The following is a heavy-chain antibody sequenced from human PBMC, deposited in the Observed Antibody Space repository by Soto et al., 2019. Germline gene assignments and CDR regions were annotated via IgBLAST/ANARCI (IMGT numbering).Heavy chain of an antibody. V-gene: IGHV3-23*01. Sequence: WGYLRLSCAASGFNFRKFAMSWFRQAPGKGLEWVSGMSERSGPPLYADSVKGRFTISRDNSKSTLYLEMNNLRPEDTAVYYCAKYQENTDYYWIFDLWGRGTPVTVSS. CDR3: AKYQENTDYYWIFDL. CDR2: MSERSGPP. J-gene: IGHJ2*01. D-gene: IGHD4-17*01. CDR1: GFNFRKFA.